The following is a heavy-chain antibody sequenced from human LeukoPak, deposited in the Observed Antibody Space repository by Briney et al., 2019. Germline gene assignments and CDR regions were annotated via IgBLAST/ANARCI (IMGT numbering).Heavy chain of an antibody. D-gene: IGHD2-21*01. CDR2: ISSSNSYI. CDR3: ARDLTLYGDFPYFDY. Sequence: GGSMRLSCAASGFTFSSYSMNWVRQAPGKGLEWVSSISSSNSYIYYADSVKGRFTISRDNAKNSLYLQMNSLRAEDTAVYYCARDLTLYGDFPYFDYWGQGTLVTVSS. J-gene: IGHJ4*02. V-gene: IGHV3-21*01. CDR1: GFTFSSYS.